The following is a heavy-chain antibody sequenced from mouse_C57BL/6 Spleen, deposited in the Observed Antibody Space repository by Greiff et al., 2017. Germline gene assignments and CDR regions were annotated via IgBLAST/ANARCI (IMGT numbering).Heavy chain of an antibody. CDR3: ARGERLGHYFDY. J-gene: IGHJ2*01. D-gene: IGHD4-1*01. V-gene: IGHV5-4*01. CDR2: ISDGGSYT. CDR1: GFTFSSYA. Sequence: EVQGVESGGGLVKPGGSLKLSCAASGFTFSSYAMSWVRQTPEKRLEWVATISDGGSYTFYPDNVKGRFTISRDNAKNNLYLQMSHLKSEDTAMYYCARGERLGHYFDYWGQGTTLTVSS.